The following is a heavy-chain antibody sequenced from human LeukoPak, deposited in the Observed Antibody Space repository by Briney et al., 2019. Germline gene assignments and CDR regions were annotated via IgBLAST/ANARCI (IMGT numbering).Heavy chain of an antibody. Sequence: EASVKVSYKAAGYTFTSYDINWVREATGQGLEWMGWMNPNSGNTGYAQKFQGRVTMTRNTSISTAYMELSSLRSEDTAVYYCARGKGSSWTYDYWGQGTLVTGSS. CDR1: GYTFTSYD. J-gene: IGHJ4*02. V-gene: IGHV1-8*01. CDR3: ARGKGSSWTYDY. D-gene: IGHD6-13*01. CDR2: MNPNSGNT.